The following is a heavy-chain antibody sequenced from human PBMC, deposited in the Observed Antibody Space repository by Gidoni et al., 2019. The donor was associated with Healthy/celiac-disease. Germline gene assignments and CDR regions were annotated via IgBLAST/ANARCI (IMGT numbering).Heavy chain of an antibody. J-gene: IGHJ6*02. Sequence: EVQLVESGGGLVKPGWSLRLSCAASGFPLSNACMSWVRQAPGKGLAGVGRIKSKTDGGTTDYAAPVKGRFTISRDDSKNTLYLQMNSLKTEDTAVYYCTTGYCTGGVCYKRGPDYYYGMDVWGQGTTVTVSS. D-gene: IGHD2-8*02. CDR2: IKSKTDGGTT. CDR3: TTGYCTGGVCYKRGPDYYYGMDV. V-gene: IGHV3-15*01. CDR1: GFPLSNAC.